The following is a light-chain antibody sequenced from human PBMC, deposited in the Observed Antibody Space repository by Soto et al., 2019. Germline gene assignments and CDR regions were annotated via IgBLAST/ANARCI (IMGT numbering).Light chain of an antibody. CDR3: QLYGSSPPWT. Sequence: EIVLTQSPGTLSLSPGERATLSCRASQRVSSSYLAWYQQKHGQAPRLLIYGASSRATGIPDRFSGSGSGTDFTLTISRREPEDVAVYYCQLYGSSPPWTFGQGTKVDLK. CDR2: GAS. CDR1: QRVSSSY. V-gene: IGKV3-20*01. J-gene: IGKJ1*01.